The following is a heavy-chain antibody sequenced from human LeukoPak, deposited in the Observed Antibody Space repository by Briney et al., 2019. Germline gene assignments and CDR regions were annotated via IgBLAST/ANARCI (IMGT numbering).Heavy chain of an antibody. CDR2: ISWNSGSI. CDR3: AKALSGSSFDY. J-gene: IGHJ4*02. D-gene: IGHD1-26*01. V-gene: IGHV3-9*01. CDR1: GFPFSSYA. Sequence: GGSLRLSCAASGFPFSSYAMTWVRQAPGKGLEWVSGISWNSGSIGYADSVKGRFTISRDNAKNSLYLQMNSLRAEDTALYYCAKALSGSSFDYWGQGTPVTVSS.